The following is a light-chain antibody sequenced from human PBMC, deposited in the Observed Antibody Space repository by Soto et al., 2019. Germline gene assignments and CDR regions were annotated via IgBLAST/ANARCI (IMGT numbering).Light chain of an antibody. CDR2: GAS. J-gene: IGKJ1*01. CDR1: QSVSSSY. V-gene: IGKV3-20*01. Sequence: EIVLTQSPGTLSLSPEERATLSCRASQSVSSSYLAWYQHKPGQAPRLLIYGASSRATGIPDRFSGSGSGTDFTLTISSLQSEDFAVYYCQQYNNWPWTFGQGTKVDIK. CDR3: QQYNNWPWT.